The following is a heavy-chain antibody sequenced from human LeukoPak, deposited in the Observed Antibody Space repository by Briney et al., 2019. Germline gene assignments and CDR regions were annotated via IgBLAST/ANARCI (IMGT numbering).Heavy chain of an antibody. CDR1: GGSISISNYY. Sequence: SGTLSLTCTVSGGSISISNYYWGWIRQPPGKGLEWIGSMSYSGRTYYNPSLKSRVTISVDTSKNQFSLKLSSVTAADTAVYYCARAPTYRYYYYMDVWGKGTTVTISS. D-gene: IGHD4-11*01. V-gene: IGHV4-39*07. CDR3: ARAPTYRYYYYMDV. J-gene: IGHJ6*03. CDR2: MSYSGRT.